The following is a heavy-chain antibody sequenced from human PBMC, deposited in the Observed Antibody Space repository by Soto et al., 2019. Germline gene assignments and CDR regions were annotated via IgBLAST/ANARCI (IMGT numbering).Heavy chain of an antibody. V-gene: IGHV1-3*01. Sequence: QVQLVQSGAEVEKPGASVKVSCKASGYTFTSYAMHWVRQAPGQRLEWMGWINAGNGNTKYSQKFQGRVTITRDTSASTAYMELSSLRSEDTAVYYCASSYYGSGNPKDYYYGMDVWGQGTTVTVSS. D-gene: IGHD3-10*01. CDR3: ASSYYGSGNPKDYYYGMDV. CDR2: INAGNGNT. J-gene: IGHJ6*02. CDR1: GYTFTSYA.